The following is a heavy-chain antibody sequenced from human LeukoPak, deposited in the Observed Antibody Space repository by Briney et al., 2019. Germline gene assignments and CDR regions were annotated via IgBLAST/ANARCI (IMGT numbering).Heavy chain of an antibody. CDR3: ARRLEWLGNNWFDP. CDR1: GGSISSYY. Sequence: SETLSLTCTVSGGSISSYYWSWIRQPPGKGLEWIGYIYYSGSTNYSPSLKSRVTISVDTPKNQFSLKLSSVTAADTAVYYCARRLEWLGNNWFDPWGQGTLVTVSS. D-gene: IGHD3-3*01. V-gene: IGHV4-59*08. CDR2: IYYSGST. J-gene: IGHJ5*02.